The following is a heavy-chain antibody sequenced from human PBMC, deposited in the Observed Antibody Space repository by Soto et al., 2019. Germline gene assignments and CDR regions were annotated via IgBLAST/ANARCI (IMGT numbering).Heavy chain of an antibody. D-gene: IGHD2-2*01. Sequence: SCAASGFTLSSYEMNWVRQAPGKGLEWISYISRSGSTIYYADSVKGRFTISRDNAKNSLYLQMNSLRAEDTAVYYCARRYCSSTSCLIDYLGQGTLVTVSS. CDR1: GFTLSSYE. CDR2: ISRSGSTI. V-gene: IGHV3-48*03. CDR3: ARRYCSSTSCLIDY. J-gene: IGHJ4*02.